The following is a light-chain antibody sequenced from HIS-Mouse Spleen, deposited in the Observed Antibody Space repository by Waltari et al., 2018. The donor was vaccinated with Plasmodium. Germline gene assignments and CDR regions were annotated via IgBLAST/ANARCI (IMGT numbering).Light chain of an antibody. V-gene: IGLV1-44*01. Sequence: QSVLTQPPSASGTPGQRVTISCSGSRSNIGSNTVNWYQQLPGTAPKLLSYSNNQRPSGVPDRFSGTKSGTSASLAISGLQAEDEADYYCAAWDDSLNGRVFGGGTKLTVL. J-gene: IGLJ3*02. CDR2: SNN. CDR3: AAWDDSLNGRV. CDR1: RSNIGSNT.